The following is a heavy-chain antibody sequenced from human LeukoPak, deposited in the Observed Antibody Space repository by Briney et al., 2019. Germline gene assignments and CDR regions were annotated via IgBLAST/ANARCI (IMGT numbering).Heavy chain of an antibody. CDR3: GPREDSTTNAYDY. D-gene: IGHD2/OR15-2a*01. CDR2: ISGSGATI. J-gene: IGHJ4*02. Sequence: GGSLRLSCAASGFTVSSHHMTWVRQAPGEGLEWVSVISGSGATIYYADSVKGRFTISRDNSRDTLYLQMNSLRVEDTAIYYCGPREDSTTNAYDYWGQGTLVTVSS. CDR1: GFTVSSHH. V-gene: IGHV3-23*01.